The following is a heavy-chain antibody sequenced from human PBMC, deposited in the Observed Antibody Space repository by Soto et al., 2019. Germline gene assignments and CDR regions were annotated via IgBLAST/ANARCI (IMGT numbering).Heavy chain of an antibody. V-gene: IGHV5-10-1*01. D-gene: IGHD6-13*01. J-gene: IGHJ6*02. Sequence: GESLKISCKGSGYSFTSYWISWVRQMPGKGLEWMGRIDPSDSYTNYSPSFQGHVTISADKSISTAYLQWSSLKASDTAMYYCERHERSGWYHHHYYYGMNVWGQGTTVTVSS. CDR2: IDPSDSYT. CDR1: GYSFTSYW. CDR3: ERHERSGWYHHHYYYGMNV.